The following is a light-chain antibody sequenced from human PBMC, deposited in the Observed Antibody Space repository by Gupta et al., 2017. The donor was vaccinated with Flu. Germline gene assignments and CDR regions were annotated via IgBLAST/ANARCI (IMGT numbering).Light chain of an antibody. V-gene: IGLV2-8*01. CDR2: EVS. CDR3: GSYADGRYV. Sequence: QSVTISCTGTSGDVGGYNYVSWYQHHPGKAPKLIIYEVSRRPSGVPDRFSASKSGSTASLTVSGLQAEDEADYYCGSYADGRYVFGSGTNVTVL. CDR1: SGDVGGYNY. J-gene: IGLJ1*01.